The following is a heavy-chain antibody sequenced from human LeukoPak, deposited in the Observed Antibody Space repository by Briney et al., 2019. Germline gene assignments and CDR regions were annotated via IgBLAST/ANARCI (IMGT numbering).Heavy chain of an antibody. CDR1: GGSINSYY. D-gene: IGHD1-26*01. V-gene: IGHV4-4*07. J-gene: IGHJ4*02. CDR2: IYTGGIT. CDR3: ARDSMHSAYGDEY. Sequence: SETLSLTCTVSGGSINSYYWSWIRQPAGKGLEWIGRIYTGGITNYNPSLKSRVTMSVDTSKNQFSLKLNSVTAADTAVYYCARDSMHSAYGDEYWGQGTLVTVSS.